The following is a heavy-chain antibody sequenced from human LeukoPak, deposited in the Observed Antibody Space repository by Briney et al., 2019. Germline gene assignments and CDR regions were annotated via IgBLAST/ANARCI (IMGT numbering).Heavy chain of an antibody. CDR2: ISSSSSYI. CDR3: ARGSHRDGSAFDI. J-gene: IGHJ3*02. V-gene: IGHV3-21*01. Sequence: PGGSLRLSCAASGFTFSSYSMNWVRQAPGKGLEWVSSISSSSSYIYYADSVKGRSTISRDNAKNSLYLQMNSLRAEDTAVYYCARGSHRDGSAFDIWGQGTMVTVSS. D-gene: IGHD5-24*01. CDR1: GFTFSSYS.